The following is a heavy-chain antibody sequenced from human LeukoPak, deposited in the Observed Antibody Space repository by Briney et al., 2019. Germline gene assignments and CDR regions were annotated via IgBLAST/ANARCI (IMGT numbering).Heavy chain of an antibody. V-gene: IGHV4-34*01. CDR2: INHSGST. J-gene: IGHJ5*02. CDR3: ARHTGWINYYGSGSSRKKGWFDP. CDR1: GGSISSYY. D-gene: IGHD3-10*01. Sequence: SETLSLTCSVSGGSISSYYWSWIRQPPGKGLEWIGEINHSGSTNYNPSLKSRVTISVDTSKNQFSLKLSSVTAADTAVYYCARHTGWINYYGSGSSRKKGWFDPWGQGTLVTVSS.